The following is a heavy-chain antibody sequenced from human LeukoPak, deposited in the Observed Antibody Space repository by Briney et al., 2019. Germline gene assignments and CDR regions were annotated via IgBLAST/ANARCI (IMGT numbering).Heavy chain of an antibody. Sequence: ASVKVSCKASGYTFTSYYMHWVRQAPGQGLEWMGIINPSGGSTSYAQKFQGRVTMTRDMSTSTVYMELSSLRSEDTAVYYCARRAESGSYYGWFDPWGQGTLVTVSS. J-gene: IGHJ5*02. CDR2: INPSGGST. D-gene: IGHD1-26*01. CDR1: GYTFTSYY. CDR3: ARRAESGSYYGWFDP. V-gene: IGHV1-46*01.